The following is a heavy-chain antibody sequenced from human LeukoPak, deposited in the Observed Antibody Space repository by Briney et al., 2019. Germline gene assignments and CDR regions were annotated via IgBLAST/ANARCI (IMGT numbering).Heavy chain of an antibody. CDR3: ARGASQYYYDSSGSRGRFQY. J-gene: IGHJ1*01. D-gene: IGHD3-22*01. CDR2: IIPIFGIA. CDR1: GGTFSSYA. Sequence: SVKVSCKASGGTFSSYAISWVRQAPGQGLEWMGRIIPIFGIANYAQKFQGRVTITADKSTSTAYMELSSLRSEDAAVYYCARGASQYYYDSSGSRGRFQYWGQGTLVTVSS. V-gene: IGHV1-69*04.